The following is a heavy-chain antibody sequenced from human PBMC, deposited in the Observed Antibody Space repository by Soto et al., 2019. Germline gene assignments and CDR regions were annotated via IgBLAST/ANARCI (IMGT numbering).Heavy chain of an antibody. D-gene: IGHD2-2*01. J-gene: IGHJ1*01. CDR2: VYNSGST. CDR1: GGSISSYY. Sequence: QVQLQESGPGLVKSSETLSLTCNVSGGSISSYYWSWIRQPPGKGLEYIGHVYNSGSTIHSPSLESRATISVDTSKNQFSLKLTSVTAADTAVYYCAGGSSLCWECFHHWGQGILITVSS. V-gene: IGHV4-59*01. CDR3: AGGSSLCWECFHH.